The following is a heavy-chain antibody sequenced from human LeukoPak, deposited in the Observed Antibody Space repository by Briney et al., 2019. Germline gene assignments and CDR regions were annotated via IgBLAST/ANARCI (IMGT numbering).Heavy chain of an antibody. Sequence: SGTLSLTCTVSGGSISSYYWSWLRQPPGKGLEWIGYIYYSGSTNYNPSLKSRVTISVDTSKNQFSLKLSSVTAADTAVYYCARSEDIVQYYFDYWGQGTLVTVSS. V-gene: IGHV4-59*08. D-gene: IGHD2-15*01. J-gene: IGHJ4*02. CDR3: ARSEDIVQYYFDY. CDR2: IYYSGST. CDR1: GGSISSYY.